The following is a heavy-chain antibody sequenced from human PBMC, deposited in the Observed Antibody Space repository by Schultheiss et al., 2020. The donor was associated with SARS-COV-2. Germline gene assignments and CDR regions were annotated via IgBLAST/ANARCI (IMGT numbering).Heavy chain of an antibody. Sequence: GGSLRLSCAASGFTFSSYAMHWVRQAPGKGLEWVAVISYDGSNKYYADSVKGRFTISRDNSKNTLYLQMNSLRAEDTAIYYCARDREQWNFWGRGTLVTVSS. V-gene: IGHV3-30-3*01. D-gene: IGHD6-19*01. CDR3: ARDREQWNF. CDR2: ISYDGSNK. CDR1: GFTFSSYA. J-gene: IGHJ4*01.